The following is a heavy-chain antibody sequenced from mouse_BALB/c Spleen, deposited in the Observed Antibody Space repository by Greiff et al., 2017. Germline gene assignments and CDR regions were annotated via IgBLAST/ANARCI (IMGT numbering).Heavy chain of an antibody. V-gene: IGHV1-9*01. CDR2: ILPGSGST. J-gene: IGHJ4*01. D-gene: IGHD4-1*01. Sequence: QVQLQQSGAELMKPGASVKISCKATGYTFSSYWIEWVKQRPGHGLEWIGEILPGSGSTNYNEKFKGKATFTADTSSNTAYMQLSSLTSEDSAVYYCARTHGYWDAMDYWGQGTSVTVSS. CDR3: ARTHGYWDAMDY. CDR1: GYTFSSYW.